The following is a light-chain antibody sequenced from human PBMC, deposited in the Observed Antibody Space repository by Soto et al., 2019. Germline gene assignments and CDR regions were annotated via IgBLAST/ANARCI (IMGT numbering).Light chain of an antibody. CDR1: QSVSGK. CDR2: DAS. Sequence: EIVMTQSPDTLSLSPGERATLSCRASQSVSGKLAWYQHRPGQAPRLLIYDASIRATGIPARFSGSASGTVFTLNISSLQSEDFATYYCQQYNSWSGLTFGRGTRVEIK. V-gene: IGKV3-15*01. CDR3: QQYNSWSGLT. J-gene: IGKJ4*01.